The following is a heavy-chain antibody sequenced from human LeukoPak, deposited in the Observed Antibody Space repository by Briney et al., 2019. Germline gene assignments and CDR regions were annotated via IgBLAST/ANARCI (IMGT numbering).Heavy chain of an antibody. CDR3: ARRGSSTSVDY. V-gene: IGHV2-5*01. CDR2: IYWNDDK. Sequence: ESGTTLVEPTQTLTLTCTFSGFSLTTSGVGVGWIRQPPGKALEWLALIYWNDDKHYSPSLKSRLTISKDTSKNQVVLSMTNMDPVDTATYYCARRGSSTSVDYWGQGTLLTVSS. D-gene: IGHD2-2*01. J-gene: IGHJ4*02. CDR1: GFSLTTSGVG.